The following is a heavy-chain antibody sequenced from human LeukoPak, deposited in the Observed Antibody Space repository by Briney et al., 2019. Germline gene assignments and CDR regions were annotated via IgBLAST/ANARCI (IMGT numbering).Heavy chain of an antibody. D-gene: IGHD3-16*01. J-gene: IGHJ6*03. CDR3: ARGDLGSGALRGYYYMDV. Sequence: PSETLSLTCAVYGGSFSAYHWSWLRQPPGKGLEWIGEINHSGGTNYNPSLKSRVTISVDTSKNQFSLNLTPVAAADTAVYYCARGDLGSGALRGYYYMDVWGKGTTVTVSS. CDR2: INHSGGT. V-gene: IGHV4-34*01. CDR1: GGSFSAYH.